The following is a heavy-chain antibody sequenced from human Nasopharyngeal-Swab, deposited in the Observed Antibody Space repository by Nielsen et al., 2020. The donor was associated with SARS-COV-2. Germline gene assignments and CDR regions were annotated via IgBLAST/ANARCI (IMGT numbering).Heavy chain of an antibody. V-gene: IGHV3-48*03. D-gene: IGHD1-1*01. Sequence: GESLKISCAASGFTFSSYEMNWVRQAPGKGLEWVSYISSSGSTRYYADSVKGRFTISRENAKNSLYLQMNSLRAGDTAVYYCARSYRRSYYYYGMDVWGQGTTVTVSS. CDR1: GFTFSSYE. J-gene: IGHJ6*02. CDR3: ARSYRRSYYYYGMDV. CDR2: ISSSGSTR.